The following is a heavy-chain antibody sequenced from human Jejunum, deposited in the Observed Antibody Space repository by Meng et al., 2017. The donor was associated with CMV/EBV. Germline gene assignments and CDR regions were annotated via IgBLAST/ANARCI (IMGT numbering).Heavy chain of an antibody. V-gene: IGHV2-5*02. CDR2: VYWDDEK. CDR3: ARSGGRTWYEEKNWFDP. D-gene: IGHD6-13*01. Sequence: SHNRSRMGVGRNRQHKGKGVEWSAVVYWDDEKRYNTNMKSRITINRDNTKNQVVLTMTNMDPADTATYFCARSGGRTWYEEKNWFDPWGQGTLVTVSS. J-gene: IGHJ5*02. CDR1: SHNRSRMG.